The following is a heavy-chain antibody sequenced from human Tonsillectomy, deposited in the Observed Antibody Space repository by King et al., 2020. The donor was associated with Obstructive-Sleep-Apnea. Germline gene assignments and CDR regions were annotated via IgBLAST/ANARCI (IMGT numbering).Heavy chain of an antibody. CDR3: AKGRLGFDP. CDR1: GFTFSTYA. Sequence: VQLVESGGGLAQPGGSLRLYCAASGFTFSTYAMSWVSQAPGKGLEWVSAISGSGGNTYYADYVKGRFPITRVNSKNTLYLHMSSLRADDTAVYFCAKGRLGFDPWGQGTLVTVSS. J-gene: IGHJ5*02. V-gene: IGHV3-23*04. CDR2: ISGSGGNT.